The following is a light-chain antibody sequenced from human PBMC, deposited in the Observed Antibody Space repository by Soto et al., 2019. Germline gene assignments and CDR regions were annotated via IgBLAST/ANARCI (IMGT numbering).Light chain of an antibody. CDR1: QSVGTS. V-gene: IGKV3-11*01. CDR2: HSS. J-gene: IGKJ3*01. CDR3: QQRNNWGLT. Sequence: EIVLTQSPSTLSLSPGESATLSCRVSQSVGTSLAWHQQKPGQAPRLLIFHSSEMAVDIPARFSGSGSGTDFTHTSSSLEPEDSAVYYCQQRNNWGLTFGPGTTVVVK.